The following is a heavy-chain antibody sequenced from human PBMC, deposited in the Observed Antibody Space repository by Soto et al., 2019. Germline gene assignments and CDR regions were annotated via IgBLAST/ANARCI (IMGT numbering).Heavy chain of an antibody. V-gene: IGHV1-69*01. CDR1: GGSFSSFA. J-gene: IGHJ5*02. D-gene: IGHD1-26*01. CDR2: IIPIYGTV. CDR3: ARGEREVFSEGRDNWFNP. Sequence: QVQLVQSGAEVKKPGSSVKVSCKASGGSFSSFAISWVRQAPGQGLEWMGGIIPIYGTVNYAQKFRGRVTITADESTRTAHMELSRLRSDDTAVYYCARGEREVFSEGRDNWFNPWGQGTLVTASS.